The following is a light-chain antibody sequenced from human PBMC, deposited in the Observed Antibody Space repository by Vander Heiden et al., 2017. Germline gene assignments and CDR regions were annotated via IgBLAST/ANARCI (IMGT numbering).Light chain of an antibody. V-gene: IGLV3-19*01. Sequence: SSELTQDPAVSVSLGQTVKITCQGDRLRNYFSNWYQQKPGQAPVLVMYGRNNRPSGIPDRFSGSDSGNTASLTITGAQSEDEADYYCNSRDSSGNHFVFGGGTKVTVL. CDR1: RLRNYF. J-gene: IGLJ1*01. CDR3: NSRDSSGNHFV. CDR2: GRN.